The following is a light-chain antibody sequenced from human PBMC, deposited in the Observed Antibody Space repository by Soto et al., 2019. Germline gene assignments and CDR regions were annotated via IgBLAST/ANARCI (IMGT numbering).Light chain of an antibody. CDR3: QQYGTSRWT. V-gene: IGKV3D-20*01. CDR1: QNVSNSY. Sequence: EIVLTQSPATLSLSPGERATLSCGASQNVSNSYLAWYQQKPGLAPRLLIYDASSRAIGIPDRFSGSGSGGDFTLTISRLEPADFAVYYGQQYGTSRWTFGQGTKGEMK. CDR2: DAS. J-gene: IGKJ1*01.